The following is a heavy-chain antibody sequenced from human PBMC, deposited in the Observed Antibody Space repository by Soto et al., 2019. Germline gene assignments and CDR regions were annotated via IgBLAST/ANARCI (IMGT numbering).Heavy chain of an antibody. D-gene: IGHD4-17*01. CDR2: TYYRSKWYN. CDR1: GDSVSSDSVA. J-gene: IGHJ5*02. V-gene: IGHV6-1*01. Sequence: QVQLQQSSPGLVKPSRTLSLTCAISGDSVSSDSVAWNWIRQSPSRGLEWLGRTYYRSKWYNDYAVSVKSRISINPDTSKNQFSLQLNSVTPEDTAVYYCARGHGDWFDPWGQGTLVTVSS. CDR3: ARGHGDWFDP.